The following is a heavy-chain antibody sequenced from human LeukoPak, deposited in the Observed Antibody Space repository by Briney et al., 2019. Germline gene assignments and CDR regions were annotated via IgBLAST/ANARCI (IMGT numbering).Heavy chain of an antibody. CDR3: ARGTRDGYNYEFDY. CDR2: IYYRGNT. V-gene: IGHV4-39*07. J-gene: IGHJ4*02. CDR1: GVSLNNNNYF. D-gene: IGHD5-24*01. Sequence: SETLSLTCTVSGVSLNNNNYFWDWIRQPPGKGLEWIGTIYYRGNTYYNPSLKSRVSISVDTSKNQFSLKLSSVTAADTAVYYCARGTRDGYNYEFDYWGQGTLVTVSS.